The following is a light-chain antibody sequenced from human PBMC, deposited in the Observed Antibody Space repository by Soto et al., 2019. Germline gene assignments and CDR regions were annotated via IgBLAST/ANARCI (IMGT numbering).Light chain of an antibody. CDR3: QQSYIMPYT. J-gene: IGKJ2*01. CDR1: QRIASY. CDR2: TAS. V-gene: IGKV1-39*01. Sequence: DIQMTQSPSSLSASVGDRVTITCRASQRIASYLNWYQQKPGKAPKVLIYTASSLQNVVPSRFSGSGSGTEFTLTISSLQPEDFATYYCQQSYIMPYTFGQGTNLEI.